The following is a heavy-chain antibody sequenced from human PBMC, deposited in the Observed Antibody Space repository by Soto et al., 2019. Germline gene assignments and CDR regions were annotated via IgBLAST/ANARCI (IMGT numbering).Heavy chain of an antibody. Sequence: QVQLVESGGGVVQPGRSLRLSCAASGFTFSSYVMHWVRQAPGKGLEWVAVISYDGNNKYYADSVKGRLTISRDNSKXTLXXQXHSLRAEDTAVYYCARAGCDGGRCYTLVGLRYGMDVWGQGTTVTVSS. J-gene: IGHJ6*02. D-gene: IGHD2-15*01. CDR3: ARAGCDGGRCYTLVGLRYGMDV. CDR1: GFTFSSYV. CDR2: ISYDGNNK. V-gene: IGHV3-30-3*01.